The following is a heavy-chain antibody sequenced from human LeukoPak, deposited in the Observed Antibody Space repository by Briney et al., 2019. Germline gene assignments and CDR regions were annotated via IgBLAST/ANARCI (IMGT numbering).Heavy chain of an antibody. J-gene: IGHJ2*01. CDR1: GGSISSYY. D-gene: IGHD3-10*01. Sequence: KTSETLSLTCTISGGSISSYYWSWIRQPPGKGLEWIGYIHYSGSTNYNPSLKSRVTISLDTSKNQFSLKLSSVTAADTAVYYCARAYYGSGRYHYRYFDLWGRGTLVTVSS. CDR3: ARAYYGSGRYHYRYFDL. CDR2: IHYSGST. V-gene: IGHV4-59*01.